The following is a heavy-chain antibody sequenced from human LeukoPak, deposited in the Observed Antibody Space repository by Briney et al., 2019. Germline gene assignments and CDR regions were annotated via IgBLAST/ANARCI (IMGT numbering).Heavy chain of an antibody. D-gene: IGHD6-13*01. Sequence: SQTLSLTCAISGDSVSSNSAAWNWIRQSPSRGLEWLGRTYYRSKWYNDYAVSVKSRITINPDTSKNQFSLQLNSVTPEDTAVYYCARSQYSSSWYHWYFDLWGRGTLVTVSS. J-gene: IGHJ2*01. CDR2: TYYRSKWYN. CDR1: GDSVSSNSAA. V-gene: IGHV6-1*01. CDR3: ARSQYSSSWYHWYFDL.